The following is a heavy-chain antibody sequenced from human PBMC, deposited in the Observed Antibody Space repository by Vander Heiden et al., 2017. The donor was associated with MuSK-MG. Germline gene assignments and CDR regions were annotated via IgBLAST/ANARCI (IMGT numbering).Heavy chain of an antibody. CDR2: IYTDGSNT. Sequence: EVRLVESGGGLVQPGGSLRLSCGVSGLSFSDYWMHWVRQAPGKGLEWVSRIYTDGSNTTYADSVKGRFTISRDNAKNTLFLQMHSLTPDDTAVYFCAREGLYSVESFGALDVWGQGTLVTVSS. CDR1: GLSFSDYW. D-gene: IGHD4-4*01. V-gene: IGHV3-74*01. J-gene: IGHJ3*01. CDR3: AREGLYSVESFGALDV.